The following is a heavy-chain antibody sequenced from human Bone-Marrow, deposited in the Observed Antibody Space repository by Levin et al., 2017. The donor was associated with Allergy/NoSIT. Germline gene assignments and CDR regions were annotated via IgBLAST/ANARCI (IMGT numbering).Heavy chain of an antibody. CDR1: GFTFSSYA. Sequence: GESLKISCAASGFTFSSYAMHWVRQAPGKGLEWVAVISYDGSNKYYADSVKGRFTISRDNSKNTLYLQMNSLRAEDTAVYYCARDGQNDYGGNPAFDLWGRGTLVTVSS. D-gene: IGHD4-23*01. CDR3: ARDGQNDYGGNPAFDL. V-gene: IGHV3-30-3*01. CDR2: ISYDGSNK. J-gene: IGHJ2*01.